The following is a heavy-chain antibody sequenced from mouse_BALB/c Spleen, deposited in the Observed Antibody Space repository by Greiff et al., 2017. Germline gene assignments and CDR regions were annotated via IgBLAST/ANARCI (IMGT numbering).Heavy chain of an antibody. CDR3: ARALKLGTYFDY. CDR1: GYSITSGYY. J-gene: IGHJ2*01. D-gene: IGHD4-1*01. Sequence: DVKLQESGPGLVKPSQSLSLTCSVTGYSITSGYYWNWIRQFPGNKLEWMGYISYDGSNNYNPSLKNRISITRDTSKNQFFLKLNSVTTEDTATYYCARALKLGTYFDYWGQGTTLTVSS. CDR2: ISYDGSN. V-gene: IGHV3-6*02.